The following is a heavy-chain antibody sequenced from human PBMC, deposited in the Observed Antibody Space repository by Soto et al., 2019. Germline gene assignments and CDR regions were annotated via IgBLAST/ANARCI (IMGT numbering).Heavy chain of an antibody. Sequence: PSQTLSLTCVISGHTVSCESADLYWVSQSPSRGLEWLGRAYFRSRWYFDFAQSMETRMRIEPGTSDNQFYLQVRSVTNEDAGIDYCARGGWGIGKHFYIDRSGQGRQVT. CDR3: ARGGWGIGKHFYIDR. CDR2: AYFRSRWYF. D-gene: IGHD6-13*01. CDR1: GHTVSCESAD. V-gene: IGHV6-1*01. J-gene: IGHJ5*02.